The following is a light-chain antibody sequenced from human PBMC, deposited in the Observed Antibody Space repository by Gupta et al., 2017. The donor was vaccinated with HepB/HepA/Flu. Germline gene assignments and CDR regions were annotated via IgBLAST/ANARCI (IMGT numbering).Light chain of an antibody. CDR2: DVT. J-gene: IGLJ1*01. V-gene: IGLV2-14*03. Sequence: QSALTQPASVSGSPGQSITISCTAISSDVGGYNFVSWYQQHPGKAPKLMIYDVTNRPSGVSNRFSGSKSGNTASLTISGLQAEDEADYYCTSYTSSSTYVFGTGTKVTVL. CDR3: TSYTSSSTYV. CDR1: SSDVGGYNF.